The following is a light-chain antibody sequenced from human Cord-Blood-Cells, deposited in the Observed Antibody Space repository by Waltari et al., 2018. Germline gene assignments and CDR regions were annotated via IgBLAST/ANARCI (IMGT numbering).Light chain of an antibody. CDR3: QQYNNWPPMYT. V-gene: IGKV3-15*01. CDR1: QSVSSN. Sequence: EIVMTQSPATLSLSPGERATHSCRASQSVSSNLAWYQQKPGQAPRLLIYGASTRATGIPARFSGSGSGTEFTLTISSLQSEDFAVYYCQQYNNWPPMYTFGQGTKLEIK. CDR2: GAS. J-gene: IGKJ2*01.